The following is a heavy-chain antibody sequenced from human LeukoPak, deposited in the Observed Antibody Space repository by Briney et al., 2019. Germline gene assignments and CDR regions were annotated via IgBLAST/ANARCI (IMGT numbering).Heavy chain of an antibody. D-gene: IGHD1-26*01. V-gene: IGHV3-64*01. CDR1: GFTLSSYA. CDR2: ISKNGGNT. Sequence: GGSLRLSCAASGFTLSSYAMHWVRQAPGKGLEYVSAISKNGGNTYYANSVKGRFSISRNNSKNTLYLQMGSLRTEDMAVYYCGRVGEGRYYQYYYMDVWGKGTTVTVSS. J-gene: IGHJ6*03. CDR3: GRVGEGRYYQYYYMDV.